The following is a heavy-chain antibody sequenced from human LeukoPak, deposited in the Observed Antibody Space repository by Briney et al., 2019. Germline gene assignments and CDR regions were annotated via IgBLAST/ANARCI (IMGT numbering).Heavy chain of an antibody. CDR2: ISESGDT. CDR1: GGSFSSYF. Sequence: SETLSLTCGVSGGSFSSYFWTWIRQSPAKGLEWIGEISESGDTDYNPSLKSRAKISIDTSRSQFSLTLSSVTAADTAMYYCASVLGIAVVAGATEANYFDPWGQGTLVTVSS. D-gene: IGHD4/OR15-4a*01. V-gene: IGHV4-34*01. J-gene: IGHJ5*02. CDR3: ASVLGIAVVAGATEANYFDP.